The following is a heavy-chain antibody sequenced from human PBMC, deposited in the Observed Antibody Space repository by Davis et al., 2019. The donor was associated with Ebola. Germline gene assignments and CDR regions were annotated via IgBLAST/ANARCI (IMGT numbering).Heavy chain of an antibody. Sequence: AASVKVSCKASGGTFSSYAISWVRQAPGQGLEWMGGIIPIFGTANYAQKFQGRVTITADKSTSTAYLELSSLRSEDTAVYYCARGLDMGDCFDYWGQGTLVTVSS. V-gene: IGHV1-69*06. CDR2: IIPIFGTA. CDR3: ARGLDMGDCFDY. CDR1: GGTFSSYA. D-gene: IGHD2-2*03. J-gene: IGHJ4*02.